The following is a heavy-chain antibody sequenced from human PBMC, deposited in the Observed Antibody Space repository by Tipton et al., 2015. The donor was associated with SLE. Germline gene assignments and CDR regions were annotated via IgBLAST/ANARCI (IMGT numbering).Heavy chain of an antibody. CDR2: IYTSGNT. CDR3: AREKENTGWFWLNAFDV. CDR1: GGSISSGSSY. J-gene: IGHJ3*01. D-gene: IGHD6-19*01. Sequence: TLSLTCTVSGGSISSGSSYWTWIRQPAGKGLEWIGRIYTSGNTNYNPSLKSRVTISRDTSKAHFSLNLNSVTAADTAIYYCAREKENTGWFWLNAFDVWGRGTLVTVST. V-gene: IGHV4-61*02.